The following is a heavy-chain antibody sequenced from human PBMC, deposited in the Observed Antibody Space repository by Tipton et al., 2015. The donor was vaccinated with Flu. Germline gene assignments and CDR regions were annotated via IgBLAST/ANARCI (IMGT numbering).Heavy chain of an antibody. CDR3: ARELRFLEGSMDV. Sequence: TLSLTCTVSGGSVSSNYWIWIRQFPGKGLEWIGFIFYRGTTNYNPSLKSRVSISSDTSKNEFSLKLTSVTAADTAVYYCARELRFLEGSMDVWGQGATVTVSS. CDR2: IFYRGTT. D-gene: IGHD3-3*01. J-gene: IGHJ6*02. CDR1: GGSVSSNY. V-gene: IGHV4-59*02.